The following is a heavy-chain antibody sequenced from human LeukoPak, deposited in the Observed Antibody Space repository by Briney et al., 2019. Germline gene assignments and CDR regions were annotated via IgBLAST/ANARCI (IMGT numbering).Heavy chain of an antibody. D-gene: IGHD5-12*01. CDR2: IKHDGSEN. J-gene: IGHJ4*02. V-gene: IGHV3-7*01. CDR1: GFTFSSYA. CDR3: ARDRYSGFETHFDY. Sequence: PGGSLRLSCAASGFTFSSYAMHWVRQAPGQGLEWVANIKHDGSENYYVDSVKGRFTISRDNARNSLYLQMNSLRAEDTAVYYCARDRYSGFETHFDYWGQGTLVTVSS.